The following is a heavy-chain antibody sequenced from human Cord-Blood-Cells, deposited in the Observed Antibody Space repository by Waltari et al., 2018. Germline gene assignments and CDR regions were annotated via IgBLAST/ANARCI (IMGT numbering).Heavy chain of an antibody. V-gene: IGHV1-2*06. CDR3: ARALTVTTAFDI. CDR1: GYTFPGYY. Sequence: QVQLVQSGAEVKKPGAPVKVSCTASGYTFPGYYIHWVRQAPGQGLEWMGLINPNSGGTNYAQKFQGRVTMTRDTSISTAYMELSRLRSDDTAVYYCARALTVTTAFDIWGQGTMVTVSS. J-gene: IGHJ3*02. D-gene: IGHD4-4*01. CDR2: INPNSGGT.